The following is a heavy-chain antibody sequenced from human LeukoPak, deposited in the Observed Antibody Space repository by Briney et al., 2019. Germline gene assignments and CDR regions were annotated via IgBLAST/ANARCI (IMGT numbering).Heavy chain of an antibody. Sequence: SETLSLTYAVYGGSFSGYYWSWIRQPPGKGLEWIGEINHSGSTNYNPSLKSRVTISVDTSKNQFSLKLSSVTAADTAVYYCASSAYYDSSGGLDYWGQGTLVTVSS. J-gene: IGHJ4*02. V-gene: IGHV4-34*01. D-gene: IGHD3-22*01. CDR3: ASSAYYDSSGGLDY. CDR1: GGSFSGYY. CDR2: INHSGST.